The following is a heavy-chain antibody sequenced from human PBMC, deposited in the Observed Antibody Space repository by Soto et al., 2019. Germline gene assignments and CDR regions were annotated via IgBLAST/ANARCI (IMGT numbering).Heavy chain of an antibody. CDR3: TTDLNYYDSSGYPDAFDI. CDR1: GFTFSNAW. CDR2: IKSKTDGGTT. Sequence: GGSLRLSCAASGFTFSNAWMSWVRQAPGKGLEWVGRIKSKTDGGTTDYAAPVKGRFTISRDDSKNTLYLQMNSLKTEDTAVYYCTTDLNYYDSSGYPDAFDIWGQGTMVTVS. J-gene: IGHJ3*02. V-gene: IGHV3-15*01. D-gene: IGHD3-22*01.